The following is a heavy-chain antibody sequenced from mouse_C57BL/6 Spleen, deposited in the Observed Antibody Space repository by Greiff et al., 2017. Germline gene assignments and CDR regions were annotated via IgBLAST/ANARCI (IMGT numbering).Heavy chain of an antibody. D-gene: IGHD1-1*01. CDR1: GYTFTSYW. J-gene: IGHJ2*01. V-gene: IGHV1-55*01. Sequence: QVQLQQPGAELVKPGASVKMSCKASGYTFTSYWITWVKQRPGQGLEWIGDIYPGSGSTNYNEKFKSQATLTVDTSSSTAYMQLSSLTSEDSAVYYCARTATVVDYFDYWGQGTTLTVSS. CDR3: ARTATVVDYFDY. CDR2: IYPGSGST.